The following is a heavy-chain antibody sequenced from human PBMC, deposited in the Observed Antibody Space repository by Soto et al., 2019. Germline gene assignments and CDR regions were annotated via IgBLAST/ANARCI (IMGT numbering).Heavy chain of an antibody. CDR3: ARVYLDGGGFDY. Sequence: QVQLVESGGGVVQPGRSLRLSCAASGFTFSSYAMHWVRQAPGKGLEWVAVISYDGSNKYYADSVKGRFTISRDNSKNTMYLQMNSLRAEDTAVYYCARVYLDGGGFDYWGQGTLVNVSS. CDR2: ISYDGSNK. D-gene: IGHD3-16*01. J-gene: IGHJ4*02. CDR1: GFTFSSYA. V-gene: IGHV3-30-3*01.